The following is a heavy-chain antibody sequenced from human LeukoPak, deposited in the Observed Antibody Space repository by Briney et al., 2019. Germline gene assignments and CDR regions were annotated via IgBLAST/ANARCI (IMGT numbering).Heavy chain of an antibody. V-gene: IGHV3-23*01. CDR1: GVTCSSYA. D-gene: IGHD4-17*01. CDR2: ISGSGGTT. Sequence: GQSLTLSCAASGVTCSSYAMTWVRQAPGKGLKWVSAISGSGGTTYYADSVKGRFTISRDNSKNTLYLQMNSLRAEDTAVYYCAKGAPTVTTFTFDYWGQGTLVTVSS. J-gene: IGHJ4*02. CDR3: AKGAPTVTTFTFDY.